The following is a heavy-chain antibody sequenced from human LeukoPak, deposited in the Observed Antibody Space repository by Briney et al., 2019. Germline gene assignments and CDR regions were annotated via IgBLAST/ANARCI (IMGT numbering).Heavy chain of an antibody. J-gene: IGHJ4*02. CDR3: ARVAAAGSEIDY. CDR2: IYYSGST. CDR1: GGSISSYY. D-gene: IGHD6-13*01. Sequence: SETLSLTCTVSGGSISSYYWSWIRQPPGKGLEWIGYIYYSGSTNYNPSLKSRVTISVDTSKNQFSLKLSSVTAADTAVYYCARVAAAGSEIDYWGQGTLVTVSS. V-gene: IGHV4-59*08.